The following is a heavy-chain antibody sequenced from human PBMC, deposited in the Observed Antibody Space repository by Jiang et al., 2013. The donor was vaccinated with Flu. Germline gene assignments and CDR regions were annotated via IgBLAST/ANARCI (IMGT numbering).Heavy chain of an antibody. CDR2: LSKVGVP. V-gene: IGHV3-66*01. Sequence: VQLVESGGGLVQPGGSLRLSCTASGFSVTDHDISWVRETPGKGLEWVTVLSKVGVPFYGDSLNGRFIVSRDTSRNAVFLQMNSLRAEDTAMYYCARAEWAAGAHTGLDSWGRGYLSPSPQ. D-gene: IGHD1-1*01. J-gene: IGHJ4*03. CDR1: GFSVTDHD. CDR3: ARAEWAAGAHTGLDS.